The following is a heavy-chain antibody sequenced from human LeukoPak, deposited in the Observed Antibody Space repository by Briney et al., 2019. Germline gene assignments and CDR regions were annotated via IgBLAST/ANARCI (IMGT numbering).Heavy chain of an antibody. J-gene: IGHJ3*02. CDR2: IYYSGST. CDR3: ARPDCSSTSCYLNAFDI. Sequence: PSETLSLTCTVSGDSINNYYWNWIRQPPGKGLEWVGSIYYSGSTYYNPSLKSRVTISVDTSKNQFSLKLSSVTAADTAVYYCARPDCSSTSCYLNAFDIWGQGTMVTVSS. D-gene: IGHD2-2*01. V-gene: IGHV4-59*05. CDR1: GDSINNYY.